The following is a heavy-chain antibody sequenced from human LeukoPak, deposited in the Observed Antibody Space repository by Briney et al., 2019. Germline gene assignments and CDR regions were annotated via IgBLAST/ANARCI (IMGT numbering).Heavy chain of an antibody. D-gene: IGHD6-19*01. Sequence: PGGSLRLSCAASGFTFSSYAMSWVRQVPGKGLEWVSAISGSGGSTYYADSVKGRFTISRDNSKNTLYLQMNSLRAEDTAVYYCAKDRGSSGWYGYWGQGTLVTVSS. CDR2: ISGSGGST. J-gene: IGHJ4*02. CDR1: GFTFSSYA. V-gene: IGHV3-23*01. CDR3: AKDRGSSGWYGY.